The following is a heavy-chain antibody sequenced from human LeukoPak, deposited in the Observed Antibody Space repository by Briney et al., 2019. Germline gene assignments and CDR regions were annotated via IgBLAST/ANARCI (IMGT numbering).Heavy chain of an antibody. CDR3: ARDRGYSYGCDAFDI. Sequence: SETLSLTCTVSGGSISRGGYYWSWIRQHPGKCLEYIGYIYYSGSIYYNPSLKSRVTISLDPSKNQFSLKLSSVTAADTAVYYCARDRGYSYGCDAFDIWGQGTMVTVSS. J-gene: IGHJ3*02. CDR2: IYYSGSI. V-gene: IGHV4-31*03. CDR1: GGSISRGGYY. D-gene: IGHD5-18*01.